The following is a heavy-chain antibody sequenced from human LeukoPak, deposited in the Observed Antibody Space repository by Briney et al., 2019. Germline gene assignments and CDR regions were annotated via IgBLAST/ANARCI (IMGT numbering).Heavy chain of an antibody. D-gene: IGHD3-22*01. CDR3: ARDYYDSSGYFGY. V-gene: IGHV4-4*09. Sequence: SETLSLTCTVSGGSISSYYWSWIRQPPGKGLEWIGYIYTSGSTNYNPSLKSRVTISVDTSKNQFSLKLSSVTAADTAVYYCARDYYDSSGYFGYWGQGTLVTVSS. CDR1: GGSISSYY. J-gene: IGHJ4*02. CDR2: IYTSGST.